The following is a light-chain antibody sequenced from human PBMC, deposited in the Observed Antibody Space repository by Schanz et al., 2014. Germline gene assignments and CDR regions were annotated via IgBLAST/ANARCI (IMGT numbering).Light chain of an antibody. CDR3: GTWDSSLSARV. CDR1: SSNIGSNF. V-gene: IGLV1-51*01. CDR2: DND. Sequence: QSVLTQPPSVSAAPGQKVTISCSGSSSNIGSNFVSWYQQLPGTAPKLLIYDNDKRPSGIPDRFSASKSGASATLGITGLQTGDEADYYCGTWDSSLSARVFGGGTKLTVL. J-gene: IGLJ3*02.